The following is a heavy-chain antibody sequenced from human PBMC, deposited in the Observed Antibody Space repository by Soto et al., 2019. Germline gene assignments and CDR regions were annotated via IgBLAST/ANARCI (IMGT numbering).Heavy chain of an antibody. J-gene: IGHJ4*02. V-gene: IGHV3-21*01. Sequence: EVQLVESGGGLVKPGGSLRLSCAASGFTFSSYSMNWVRQAPGKGLEWVSYISSSSSDIYYADSVKGRFTISRDNAKNSLYLQMNSLRAEDTAVYYCAVAGYSSGWDGSFDYWGQGTLVTVSS. CDR1: GFTFSSYS. CDR2: ISSSSSDI. D-gene: IGHD6-19*01. CDR3: AVAGYSSGWDGSFDY.